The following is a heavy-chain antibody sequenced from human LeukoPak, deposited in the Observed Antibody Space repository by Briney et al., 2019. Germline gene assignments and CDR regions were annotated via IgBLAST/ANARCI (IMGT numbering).Heavy chain of an antibody. D-gene: IGHD5-24*01. CDR1: GFTFSSYE. CDR3: AGEEMATQSPGVSDY. J-gene: IGHJ4*02. CDR2: ISSSGSTI. V-gene: IGHV3-48*03. Sequence: GGSLRLSCAASGFTFSSYEMNWVRQPPGKGPEWVSYISSSGSTIYYADSVKGRFTISRDNAKNSLYLQMNSLRAEDTAVYYCAGEEMATQSPGVSDYWGQGTLVTASS.